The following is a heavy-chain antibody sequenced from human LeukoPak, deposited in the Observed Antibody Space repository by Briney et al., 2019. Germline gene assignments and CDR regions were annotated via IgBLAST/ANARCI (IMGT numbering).Heavy chain of an antibody. J-gene: IGHJ4*02. CDR2: ISTSGGST. CDR3: AKEALQSLRYSYISNFDF. CDR1: GFTFRGYA. Sequence: GSLRLSCAASGFTFRGYAMSWVRQAPGKGLEWVSAISTSGGSTYYADSVKGRFTISRDNSKNTLYLQMNSLRAEDTAVYYCAKEALQSLRYSYISNFDFRGQGTLVTVSS. D-gene: IGHD5-18*01. V-gene: IGHV3-23*01.